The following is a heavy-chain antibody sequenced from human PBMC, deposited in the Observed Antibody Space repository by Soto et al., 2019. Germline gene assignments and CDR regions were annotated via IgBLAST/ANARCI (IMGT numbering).Heavy chain of an antibody. CDR2: LWYDGSRE. V-gene: IGHV3-33*01. D-gene: IGHD2-2*02. CDR1: GFSVNTHV. Sequence: QVQLVESGGGVVQHGRSLRLSCAASGFSVNTHVIHWIRQAPGKGLEWVAVLWYDGSREYYADSVKGRFTISRDNSKNMMYLQMDNLIVEDTAVYYCARVPRFDTWYFDYWGQGTLATVSS. CDR3: ARVPRFDTWYFDY. J-gene: IGHJ4*02.